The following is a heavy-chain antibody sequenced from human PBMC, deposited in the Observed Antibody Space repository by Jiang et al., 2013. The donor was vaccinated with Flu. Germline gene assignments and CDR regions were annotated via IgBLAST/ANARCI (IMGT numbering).Heavy chain of an antibody. J-gene: IGHJ5*02. CDR1: GFTFNNFW. CDR3: ARVLSLGWFDP. Sequence: LVQPGGSLRLSCAASGFTFNNFWMGWVRQAPGKGLEWVANIKQDGGQIYYVDSVRGRFTISRDNANNSLYLQMNSLRAEDTAVYYCARVLSLGWFDPWGQGTLVTVSS. CDR2: IKQDGGQI. D-gene: IGHD3-16*02. V-gene: IGHV3-7*04.